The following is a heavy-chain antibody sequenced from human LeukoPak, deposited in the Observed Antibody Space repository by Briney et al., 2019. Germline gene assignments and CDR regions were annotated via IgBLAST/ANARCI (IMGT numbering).Heavy chain of an antibody. V-gene: IGHV1-69*13. J-gene: IGHJ1*01. CDR1: GGTFSSYA. CDR2: IIPIFGTA. Sequence: GASVKVSCKASGGTFSSYAISWVRQAPGQGLEWMGGIIPIFGTANYAQKFQGRVTITADESTSTAYMELSSLRSEDTAVYYCARLLDQNTPDYFQHWGQGTLVTVSS. CDR3: ARLLDQNTPDYFQH. D-gene: IGHD1-14*01.